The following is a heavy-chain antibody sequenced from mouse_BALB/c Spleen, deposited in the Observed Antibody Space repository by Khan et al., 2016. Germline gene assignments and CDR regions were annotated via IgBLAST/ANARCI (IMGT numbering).Heavy chain of an antibody. J-gene: IGHJ2*01. V-gene: IGHV5-17*02. CDR1: GFTFSSFG. CDR2: ISSGSSAI. Sequence: EVELVESGGGLVQPGGSRKLSCAASGFTFSSFGMHWVRQAPEKGLEWVAFISSGSSAIYYADTVKGRFTISRDNPKNNLFLQMTSLRSEDTAMYYCVRGDYWGQGTTLTVSS. CDR3: VRGDY.